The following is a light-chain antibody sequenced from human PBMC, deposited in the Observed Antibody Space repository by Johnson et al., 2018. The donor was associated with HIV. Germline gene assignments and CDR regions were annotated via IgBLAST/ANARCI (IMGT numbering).Light chain of an antibody. Sequence: QSMLTQPPSVSAAPGQKVTISCSGSSSNIGNNYVSWYQQIPGTAPKLLIYDNNKRPSGIPDRFSGSKSGTSATLGITGLQTGDEADYYCGTWDSSLSALYVFGTGTKVTVL. CDR1: SSNIGNNY. CDR2: DNN. J-gene: IGLJ1*01. V-gene: IGLV1-51*01. CDR3: GTWDSSLSALYV.